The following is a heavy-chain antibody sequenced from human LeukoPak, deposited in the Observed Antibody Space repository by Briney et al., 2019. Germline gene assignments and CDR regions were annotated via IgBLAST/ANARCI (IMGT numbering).Heavy chain of an antibody. Sequence: AQTLSLTCTVSGGSISSGDYYWSWIRQPPGKGLEWIGYIYYSGSTNYSPSLKSRVTISVDTSKNQFSLKLSSVTAADTAVYYCARDSRSYYDSRGYNGTFDYWGQGT. J-gene: IGHJ4*02. CDR1: GGSISSGDYY. CDR2: IYYSGST. CDR3: ARDSRSYYDSRGYNGTFDY. V-gene: IGHV4-30-4*01. D-gene: IGHD3-22*01.